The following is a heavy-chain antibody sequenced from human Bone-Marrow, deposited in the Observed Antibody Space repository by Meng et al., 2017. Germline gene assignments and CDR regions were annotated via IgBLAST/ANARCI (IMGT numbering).Heavy chain of an antibody. J-gene: IGHJ3*02. CDR1: GFTFSSYG. CDR2: IWYDGSNK. D-gene: IGHD1-26*01. CDR3: ARRGTTGSYYLFDAFDI. Sequence: GESLKISCAASGFTFSSYGMHWVRQAPGKGLEWVAVIWYDGSNKYYADSVKGRFTIPRDNSKNTLYLQMNSLRAEDTAVYYCARRGTTGSYYLFDAFDIWGQGTMVTVSS. V-gene: IGHV3-33*01.